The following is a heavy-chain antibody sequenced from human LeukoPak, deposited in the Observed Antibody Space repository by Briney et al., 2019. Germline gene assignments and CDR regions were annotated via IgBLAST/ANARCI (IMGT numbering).Heavy chain of an antibody. CDR3: ASRGGGLTSSGYYVPDY. CDR2: ISSSSSYI. D-gene: IGHD3-22*01. CDR1: GFTFSSYW. V-gene: IGHV3-21*01. J-gene: IGHJ4*02. Sequence: GGSLRLSCAASGFTFSSYWMSWVRQAPGKGLEWVSSISSSSSYIYYADSVKGRFTISRDNAKNSLYLQMNSLRAEDTAVYYCASRGGGLTSSGYYVPDYWGQGTLVTVSS.